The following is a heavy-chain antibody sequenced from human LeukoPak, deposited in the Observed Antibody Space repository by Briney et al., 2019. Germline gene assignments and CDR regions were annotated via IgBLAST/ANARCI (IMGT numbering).Heavy chain of an antibody. CDR2: IYHSGST. CDR3: AREAGYYGSGFYYFDY. V-gene: IGHV4-38-2*02. Sequence: SETLSLTCAVSGYSISSGYYWGWIRQPPGKGLEWIGNIYHSGSTYYNPSLKSRVTISVDTSKNQFSLKLSSVTAADTAVYYCAREAGYYGSGFYYFDYWGQGTLVTVSS. CDR1: GYSISSGYY. D-gene: IGHD3-10*01. J-gene: IGHJ4*02.